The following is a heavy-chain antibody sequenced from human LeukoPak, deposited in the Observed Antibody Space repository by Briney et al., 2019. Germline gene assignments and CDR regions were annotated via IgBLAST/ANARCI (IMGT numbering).Heavy chain of an antibody. D-gene: IGHD3-3*01. V-gene: IGHV3-48*01. J-gene: IGHJ4*02. Sequence: GGSLRLSXAASGFTFSSYSTNWVRQAPGKGLEWVSYISSSSSTIYYADSVKGRFTISRDNAKNSLYLQMNSLRAEDTAVYYCARDDFWSGYYTPDYWGQGTLVTVSS. CDR3: ARDDFWSGYYTPDY. CDR2: ISSSSSTI. CDR1: GFTFSSYS.